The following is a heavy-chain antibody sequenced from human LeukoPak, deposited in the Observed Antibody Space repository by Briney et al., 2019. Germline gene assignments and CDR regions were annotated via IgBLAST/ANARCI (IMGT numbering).Heavy chain of an antibody. CDR3: ARGEIYDISGSSWFEP. Sequence: SETLSLTCAVSGGSISSSNWWSWVRQPPGKGLEWIGEIYHSGSTNYNPSLKSRVTISLDKSKNQFSLRLSSVTAADTAVYYCARGEIYDISGSSWFEPWGQGTLVTVSS. CDR1: GGSISSSNW. J-gene: IGHJ5*02. D-gene: IGHD3-22*01. V-gene: IGHV4-4*02. CDR2: IYHSGST.